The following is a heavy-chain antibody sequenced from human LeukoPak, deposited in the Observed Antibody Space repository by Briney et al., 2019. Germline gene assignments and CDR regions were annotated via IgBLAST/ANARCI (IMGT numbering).Heavy chain of an antibody. Sequence: SVKVSCKASGYTFTSYGISWVRQAPGQGLEWMGGIIPIFGTANYAQKFQGRVTITADESTSTAYMELSSLRSEDTAVYYCAREMAVAGSVEINYMDVWGKGTTVTVSS. V-gene: IGHV1-69*13. CDR3: AREMAVAGSVEINYMDV. J-gene: IGHJ6*03. CDR1: GYTFTSYG. CDR2: IIPIFGTA. D-gene: IGHD6-19*01.